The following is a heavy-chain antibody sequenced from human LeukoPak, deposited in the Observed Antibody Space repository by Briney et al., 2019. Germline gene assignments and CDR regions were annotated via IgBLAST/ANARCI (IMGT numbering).Heavy chain of an antibody. D-gene: IGHD2-2*01. Sequence: GASVKVSCKASGYTFTSYYMHWVRQAPGQGLEWMGIINPSGGSTSYAQKFQGRVTMTRDTSTSTVYMELSSLRSEDTAVYYCAREVVVVPAAIYNWFDPWGQGTLVTVSS. J-gene: IGHJ5*02. CDR3: AREVVVVPAAIYNWFDP. CDR1: GYTFTSYY. CDR2: INPSGGST. V-gene: IGHV1-46*01.